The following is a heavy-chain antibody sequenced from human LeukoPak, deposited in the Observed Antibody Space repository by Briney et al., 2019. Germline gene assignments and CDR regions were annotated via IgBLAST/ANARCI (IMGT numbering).Heavy chain of an antibody. V-gene: IGHV4-39*01. CDR1: GGSSGSSSYY. CDR2: IYYSGST. CDR3: ATPRSGYSQFDY. D-gene: IGHD3-3*01. J-gene: IGHJ4*02. Sequence: SETLSLTCTVSGGSSGSSSYYWGWIRQPPGKGLEWIGTIYYSGSTYYNPSLKSRLTISVDTSKNQFSLKLSSVTAADTAVYYCATPRSGYSQFDYWGQGTLVTVSP.